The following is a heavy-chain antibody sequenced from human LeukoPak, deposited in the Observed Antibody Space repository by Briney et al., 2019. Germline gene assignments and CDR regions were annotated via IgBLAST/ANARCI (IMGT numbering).Heavy chain of an antibody. CDR1: GFTFSRDG. Sequence: PGGSLRLSCAASGFTFSRDGMNWVRQAPGKGLEWLSYISSSTSTINYADSVKGRFTISRDNAKNSLHLQMNSLRAEDTAVYFCARDKKPLGSMDVWGKGTTVTVSS. J-gene: IGHJ6*03. V-gene: IGHV3-48*01. D-gene: IGHD1-26*01. CDR2: ISSSTSTI. CDR3: ARDKKPLGSMDV.